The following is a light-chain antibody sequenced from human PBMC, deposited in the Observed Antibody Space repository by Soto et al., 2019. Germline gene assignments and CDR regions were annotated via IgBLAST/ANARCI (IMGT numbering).Light chain of an antibody. CDR3: QQYYDSPFT. CDR1: QSVLFDSTRQTY. J-gene: IGKJ3*01. CDR2: CAS. V-gene: IGKV4-1*01. Sequence: DIVMTQSPDSLAVSLGERVTINCKSSQSVLFDSTRQTYLAWYEQKPGQPPKVLIYCASNRESGVPDRFSGSGSGTDFTLTITSLQAEDVAVYYCQQYYDSPFTFGPGTKVNLK.